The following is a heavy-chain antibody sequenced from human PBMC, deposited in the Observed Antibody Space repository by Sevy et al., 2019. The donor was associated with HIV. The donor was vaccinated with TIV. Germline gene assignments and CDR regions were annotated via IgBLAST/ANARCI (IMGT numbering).Heavy chain of an antibody. J-gene: IGHJ4*02. Sequence: ASVKVSCKASGGTFSSYAISWVRQAPGQGLEWMGRIIPIFGTANYAQKFQGRVTITADESTSTAYMELSSLRSEDTAVYYCARDLPLYDSSGYYYYWGQGTVVTVSS. CDR3: ARDLPLYDSSGYYYY. CDR1: GGTFSSYA. V-gene: IGHV1-69*13. CDR2: IIPIFGTA. D-gene: IGHD3-22*01.